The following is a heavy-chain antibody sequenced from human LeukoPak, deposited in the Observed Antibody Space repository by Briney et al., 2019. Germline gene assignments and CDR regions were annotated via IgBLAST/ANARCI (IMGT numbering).Heavy chain of an antibody. Sequence: PGGSLRLSCAASGFIVSGNYMSWVRQAPGKGLEWVSVIRSGGTTSYADSVKGRFTISRDNSKNTLYLQMNSLRAEDAAVYYCAREGSFATSGYNDALVIWGQGTMVTVSA. CDR1: GFIVSGNY. D-gene: IGHD3-22*01. CDR2: IRSGGTT. V-gene: IGHV3-53*01. J-gene: IGHJ3*02. CDR3: AREGSFATSGYNDALVI.